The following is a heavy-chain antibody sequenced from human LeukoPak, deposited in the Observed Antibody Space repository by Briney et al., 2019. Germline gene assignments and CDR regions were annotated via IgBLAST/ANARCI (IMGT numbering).Heavy chain of an antibody. CDR2: ISSSGST. Sequence: SETLSLTCTVSGDSISSGDYYWRWIRQPAGKGLEWIGRISSSGSTNYNPSLKSRVTISVDTSKNQFPLKLSSVTAADTAVYFCARGPYSYDSSGAFDIWGQGTMVTVSS. J-gene: IGHJ3*02. CDR3: ARGPYSYDSSGAFDI. V-gene: IGHV4-61*02. D-gene: IGHD3-22*01. CDR1: GDSISSGDYY.